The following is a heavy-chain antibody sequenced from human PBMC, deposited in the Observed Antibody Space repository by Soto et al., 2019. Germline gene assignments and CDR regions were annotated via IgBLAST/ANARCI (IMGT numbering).Heavy chain of an antibody. D-gene: IGHD2-15*01. CDR2: MSYDGSNK. CDR1: GFTFSNYG. J-gene: IGHJ4*02. Sequence: GGSLRLSCAASGFTFSNYGMHWVRQAPGKGLEWVAVMSYDGSNKYYADSVKGRFTISRDNSKNTLYLQMNSLRPEDTAVYYCAKEVWGYCSGGTCYSFDYWGQGTLVTVS. CDR3: AKEVWGYCSGGTCYSFDY. V-gene: IGHV3-30*18.